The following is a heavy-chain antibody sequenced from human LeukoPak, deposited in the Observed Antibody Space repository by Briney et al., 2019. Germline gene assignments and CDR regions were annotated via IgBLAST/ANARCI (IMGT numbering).Heavy chain of an antibody. V-gene: IGHV3-23*01. J-gene: IGHJ4*02. Sequence: GGSLRLSCAASGFDLTTYAMTWVRQAPAKGLEWVSSMRIGGGGTYYADSVKGRFTISRDSSKNTVYLQMNSLRAEDTAVYYCAKASRATCSGAFCYHFDSWGPGTLVTVSS. CDR3: AKASRATCSGAFCYHFDS. D-gene: IGHD2-15*01. CDR2: MRIGGGGT. CDR1: GFDLTTYA.